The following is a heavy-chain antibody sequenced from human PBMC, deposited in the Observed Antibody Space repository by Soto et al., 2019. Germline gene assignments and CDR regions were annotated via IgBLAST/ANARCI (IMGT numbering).Heavy chain of an antibody. CDR3: AKNNGWFSLAS. J-gene: IGHJ5*02. D-gene: IGHD2-15*01. Sequence: GGSLRLSCAASGFTFDNYGITWVRQAPGKGLEWVSVITRSGGSTYYTDSVKGRFTISRDNAKGSLFLQMNSLRAEDTAVYYCAKNNGWFSLASWGQGIAVTVSS. V-gene: IGHV3-23*01. CDR2: ITRSGGST. CDR1: GFTFDNYG.